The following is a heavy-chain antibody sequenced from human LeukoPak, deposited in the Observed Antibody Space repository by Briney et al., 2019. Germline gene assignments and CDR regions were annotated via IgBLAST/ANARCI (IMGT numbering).Heavy chain of an antibody. J-gene: IGHJ6*03. V-gene: IGHV3-7*01. CDR1: GFTFSSYW. CDR3: ARVVTAWSMDV. CDR2: IKQDGSEK. Sequence: GGSLRLSCAASGFTFSSYWMSWFRQAPGKGLEWVANIKQDGSEKFYADSVKGRFTVSRDNAENSLFLQMNSLRAEDTALYYCARVVTAWSMDVWGKGTTVTVSS. D-gene: IGHD2-21*02.